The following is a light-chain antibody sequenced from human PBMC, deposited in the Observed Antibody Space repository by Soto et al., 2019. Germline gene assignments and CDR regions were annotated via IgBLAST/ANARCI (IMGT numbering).Light chain of an antibody. CDR1: QGISNY. V-gene: IGKV1-27*01. Sequence: DIQMTQSPSSLSASVGDRVTITCRASQGISNYLAWYQQQPGKVPKLLIYVASTLQSRVPSLFSGSGSGTDFTLSISSLQPEYVATYYCQMYQSVRWRFVQGTNVEIK. J-gene: IGKJ1*01. CDR3: QMYQSVRWR. CDR2: VAS.